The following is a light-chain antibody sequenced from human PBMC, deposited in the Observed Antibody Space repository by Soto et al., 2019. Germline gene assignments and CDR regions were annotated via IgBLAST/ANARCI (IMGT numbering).Light chain of an antibody. CDR3: QSYDNSLSVYV. CDR1: SSNIGAHYD. CDR2: GNS. Sequence: QSVLTQPPSVSGAPGQRVTISCTGSSSNIGAHYDVHWYQQLPGTAPKLLIYGNSNRPSGVPDRFSGSKSGTSASLAITGLQAEAEADYYCQSYDNSLSVYVFGTGTKLTVL. V-gene: IGLV1-40*01. J-gene: IGLJ1*01.